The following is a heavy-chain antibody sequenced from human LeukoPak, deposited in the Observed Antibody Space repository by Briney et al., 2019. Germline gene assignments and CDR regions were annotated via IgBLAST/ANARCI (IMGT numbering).Heavy chain of an antibody. CDR2: ISGSGGST. CDR1: GFTFSSYA. CDR3: ANRDHSKGYCSGSSDYSNLDY. V-gene: IGHV3-23*01. J-gene: IGHJ4*02. D-gene: IGHD2-15*01. Sequence: GGSLRLSCAASGFTFSSYAMSWVRQAPGKGLEWVSAISGSGGSTYYADFVKGRFTISRDNSKNTLYLQMNSLRAEDTDVYYCANRDHSKGYCSGSSDYSNLDYWGQGTLVTVSS.